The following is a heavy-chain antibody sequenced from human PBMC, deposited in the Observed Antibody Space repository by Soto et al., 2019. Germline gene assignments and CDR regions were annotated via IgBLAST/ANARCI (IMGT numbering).Heavy chain of an antibody. D-gene: IGHD6-13*01. CDR3: TRAEYTGSWTAERDY. CDR1: GFTVSSSY. Sequence: EVHLVESGGGLVQPAGSLRLSCAGSGFTVSSSYMSWVRQAPGKGLEWVSVLFRDGTTFYADSVKGRFTISRDNSENTLFLQMNSLRSEHSAVYYCTRAEYTGSWTAERDYWGQGTLVTVSS. V-gene: IGHV3-53*04. CDR2: LFRDGTT. J-gene: IGHJ4*02.